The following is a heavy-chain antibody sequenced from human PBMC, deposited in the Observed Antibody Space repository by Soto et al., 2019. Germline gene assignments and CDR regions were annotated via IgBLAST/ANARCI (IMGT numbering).Heavy chain of an antibody. CDR2: IYYGGRT. CDR3: ARQGRGYGDYVLWYFDL. D-gene: IGHD4-17*01. V-gene: IGHV4-59*08. CDR1: GGSISSYY. J-gene: IGHJ2*01. Sequence: QVQLQESGPGLVKPSETLSLTCTVSGGSISSYYWSWIRQPPGKGLEWIGYIYYGGRTNYNPSLKSRVTISVDTSKNQFSLKLSSVTAADTAVYYCARQGRGYGDYVLWYFDLWGRGTLVTVSS.